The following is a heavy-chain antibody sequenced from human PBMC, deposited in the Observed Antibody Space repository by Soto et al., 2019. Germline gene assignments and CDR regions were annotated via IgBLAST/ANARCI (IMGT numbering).Heavy chain of an antibody. CDR1: GYTFTSYY. J-gene: IGHJ4*02. V-gene: IGHV1-46*01. CDR3: ATRAPYYYDSSDTYYFDY. Sequence: ASVKVSFKASGYTFTSYYMHWVRQAPGQGLEWMGIINPSGGSTSYAQKFQGRVTMTRDTSTSTAYMELSSLRSEDTAVYYCATRAPYYYDSSDTYYFDYWGQGTLVTVSS. CDR2: INPSGGST. D-gene: IGHD3-22*01.